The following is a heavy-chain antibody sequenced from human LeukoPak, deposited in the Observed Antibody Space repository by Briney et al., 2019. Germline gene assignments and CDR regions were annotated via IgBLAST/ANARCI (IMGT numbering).Heavy chain of an antibody. CDR2: INHSGST. V-gene: IGHV4-34*01. J-gene: IGHJ4*02. Sequence: SETLSLTCAVYGGSFSGYYWSWIRQPPGKGLEWIGEINHSGSTDYNPSLKSRVTISVDTSKNQFSLKLSSVTAADTAVYYCARVWFGYFDYWGQGTLVTVSS. CDR1: GGSFSGYY. CDR3: ARVWFGYFDY. D-gene: IGHD3-10*01.